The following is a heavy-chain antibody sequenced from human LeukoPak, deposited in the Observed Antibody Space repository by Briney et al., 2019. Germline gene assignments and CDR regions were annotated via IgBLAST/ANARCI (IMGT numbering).Heavy chain of an antibody. J-gene: IGHJ4*02. Sequence: GASVKVSCKASGYTFTCYYMHWVRQAPGQGLEWMGMINPSGGSTSYAQKFQGRVAMTRDTSTSTVYMELSSLRAEDTAVYYCAKDHPVYYFDYWGQGTLVTVSS. V-gene: IGHV1-46*01. CDR1: GYTFTCYY. CDR2: INPSGGST. CDR3: AKDHPVYYFDY.